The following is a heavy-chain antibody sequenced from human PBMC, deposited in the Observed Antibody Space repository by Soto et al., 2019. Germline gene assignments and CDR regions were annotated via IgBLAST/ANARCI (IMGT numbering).Heavy chain of an antibody. J-gene: IGHJ4*02. CDR1: GFTFSSYG. V-gene: IGHV3-30*18. CDR3: AKDFVVVATTTRFDY. D-gene: IGHD2-15*01. Sequence: QVQLVESGGGVVQPGRSLRLSCAASGFTFSSYGMHWVRQAPGKGLEWVAVISYDGSNKYYADSVKGRFTISRDNSKNTLYLQMKSLRAEDTAVYYCAKDFVVVATTTRFDYWGQGTLVTVSS. CDR2: ISYDGSNK.